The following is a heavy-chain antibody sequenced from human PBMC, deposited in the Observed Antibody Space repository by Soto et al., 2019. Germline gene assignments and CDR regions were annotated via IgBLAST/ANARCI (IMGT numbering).Heavy chain of an antibody. CDR3: MLGSGWKDFDY. CDR2: IYYTGTT. Sequence: SETLSLTCTVSGGSINSGDYSWTWIRQPPGKGLEWIGNIYYTGTTYYNMSLKSRVTISVDTSKNQFSLKLSSVTAADTAVYYCMLGSGWKDFDYWGQGTLVTV. V-gene: IGHV4-30-2*03. J-gene: IGHJ4*02. CDR1: GGSINSGDYS. D-gene: IGHD3-22*01.